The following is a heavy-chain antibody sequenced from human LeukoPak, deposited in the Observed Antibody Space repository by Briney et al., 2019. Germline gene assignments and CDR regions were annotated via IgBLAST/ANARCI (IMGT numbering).Heavy chain of an antibody. Sequence: SVTVSCKASGGTFSSYAISWVRQAPGQGLEWMGRIIPILGIANYAQKFQGRVTITADKSTSTAYMELSSLRSEDTAVYYCARDGITMVRGPRYDAFDIWGQGTMVTVSS. CDR2: IIPILGIA. J-gene: IGHJ3*02. V-gene: IGHV1-69*04. D-gene: IGHD3-10*01. CDR3: ARDGITMVRGPRYDAFDI. CDR1: GGTFSSYA.